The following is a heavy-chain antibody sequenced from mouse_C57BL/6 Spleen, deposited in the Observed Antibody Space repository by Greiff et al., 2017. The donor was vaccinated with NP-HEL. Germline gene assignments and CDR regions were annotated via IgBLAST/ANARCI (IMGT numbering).Heavy chain of an antibody. CDR2: IYPGSGNN. V-gene: IGHV1-76*01. CDR3: ARSGNYPAWFAY. J-gene: IGHJ3*01. CDR1: GYTFTDYY. Sequence: QVQLQPSGAELVRPGASVKLSCTASGYTFTDYYINWVKQRPGQGLEWIARIYPGSGNNYYNENFKGKATMTAEKSSSTAYMQLSSLTSEDSAGDFCARSGNYPAWFAYWGQGTLVTVAA. D-gene: IGHD2-1*01.